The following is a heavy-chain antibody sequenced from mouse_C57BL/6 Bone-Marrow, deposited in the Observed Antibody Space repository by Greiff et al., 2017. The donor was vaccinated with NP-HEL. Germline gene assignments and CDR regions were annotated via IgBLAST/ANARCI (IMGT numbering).Heavy chain of an antibody. CDR2: IYPRSGNT. D-gene: IGHD1-1*01. CDR1: GYTFTSYG. CDR3: ARSYYDSYFDY. J-gene: IGHJ2*01. V-gene: IGHV1-81*01. Sequence: QVQLKESGAELARPGASVKLSCKASGYTFTSYGISWVKQRTGQGLEWIGEIYPRSGNTYYIEKFKGKATLTADKSSSTAYMELHSLTSEDSAVYFCARSYYDSYFDYGGQGTTLTVSA.